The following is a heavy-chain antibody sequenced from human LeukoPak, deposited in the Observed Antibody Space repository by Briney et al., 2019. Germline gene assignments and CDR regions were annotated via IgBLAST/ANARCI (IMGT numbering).Heavy chain of an antibody. CDR1: GFTFSKYW. CDR3: ATKQWLAPPPDS. Sequence: PGGSLRLSCAASGFTFSKYWMLWVRQAPGKGLESVSRINTDGTVTTYADSVKGRFTVSRDNADNTMFLQMNSVRDEDTAVYYCATKQWLAPPPDSWGQGTVVTVSS. CDR2: INTDGTVT. V-gene: IGHV3-74*01. D-gene: IGHD6-19*01. J-gene: IGHJ4*02.